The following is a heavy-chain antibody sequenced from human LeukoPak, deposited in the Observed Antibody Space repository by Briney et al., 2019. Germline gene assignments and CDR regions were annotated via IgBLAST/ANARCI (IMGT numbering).Heavy chain of an antibody. V-gene: IGHV1-8*01. J-gene: IGHJ4*02. CDR2: MNPNSGNT. CDR1: GYTFTSYD. D-gene: IGHD3-16*01. Sequence: ASVKVSCKASGYTFTSYDINWVRQATGQGLEWMGWMNPNSGNTGYAQKFQGRVTMTRNTSISTAYMELRSLRSDDTAMYYCARRDIYDYGEGYWGQGTLVTVSS. CDR3: ARRDIYDYGEGY.